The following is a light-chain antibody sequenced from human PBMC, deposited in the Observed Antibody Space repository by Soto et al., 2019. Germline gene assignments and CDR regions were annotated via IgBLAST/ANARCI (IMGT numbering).Light chain of an antibody. CDR2: DVS. J-gene: IGLJ2*01. V-gene: IGLV2-14*01. Sequence: QSALTQPASVSGSPGQSITISCTGTSSDVGGYNYVSWYQQHPGKAPKLMSYDVSNRPSGVSNRFSGSKSGNTASLTISGLHAEDEADYYCSSYTSSSPYVVFGGGTKLTVL. CDR1: SSDVGGYNY. CDR3: SSYTSSSPYVV.